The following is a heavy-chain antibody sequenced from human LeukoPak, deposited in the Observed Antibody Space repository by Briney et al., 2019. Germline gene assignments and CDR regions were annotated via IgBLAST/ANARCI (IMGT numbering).Heavy chain of an antibody. CDR3: ARQGTYSSAIGMGY. CDR1: GGTFSSYG. V-gene: IGHV1-69*13. CDR2: IIPIFGTA. D-gene: IGHD6-19*01. Sequence: ASVKVSCKASGGTFSSYGISWVRQAPGQGLEWMGGIIPIFGTANYAQKFQGRVTITADESTSTAYMELSSLRSEDTAVYYCARQGTYSSAIGMGYWGQGTLVTVSS. J-gene: IGHJ4*02.